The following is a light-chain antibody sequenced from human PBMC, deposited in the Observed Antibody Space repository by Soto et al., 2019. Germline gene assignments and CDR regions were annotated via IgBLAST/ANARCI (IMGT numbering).Light chain of an antibody. CDR2: GAS. CDR1: ESVSNN. CDR3: QQYNKWPLT. J-gene: IGKJ4*01. V-gene: IGKV3-15*01. Sequence: EIVLTQSPATLSVSQGERATLSCRASESVSNNLAWYQQKPGQAPRLLIFGASSRATGIPARFSGSGSGTEFTLIISSLQSQDFAVYYCQQYNKWPLTFGGGTKVAIK.